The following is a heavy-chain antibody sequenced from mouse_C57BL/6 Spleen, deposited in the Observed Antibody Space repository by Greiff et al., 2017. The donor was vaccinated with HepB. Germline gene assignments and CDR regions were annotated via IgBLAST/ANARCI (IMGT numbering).Heavy chain of an antibody. CDR3: ARRWDTFFDY. D-gene: IGHD4-1*01. CDR2: ISSGSSTI. Sequence: EVQRVESGGGLVKPGGSLKLSCAASGFTFSDYGMHWVRQAPEKGLEWVAYISSGSSTIYYADTAKGRFTISRDNAKNTLFLQMTSLRSEDTAMYYCARRWDTFFDYWGQGTTLTVSS. V-gene: IGHV5-17*01. J-gene: IGHJ2*01. CDR1: GFTFSDYG.